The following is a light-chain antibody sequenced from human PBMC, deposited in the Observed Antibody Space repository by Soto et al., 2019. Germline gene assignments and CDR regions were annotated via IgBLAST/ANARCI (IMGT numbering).Light chain of an antibody. CDR2: KTS. J-gene: IGKJ4*01. CDR1: QSVSPW. CDR3: QQYNSSGLP. Sequence: DIQMTQSPSTLGASVGDTVTISCRASQSVSPWLAWYQQKPGKAPKLLIYKTSRLQSGVPSRFSGSGSGTDFTLKISSLQPDDFAIYYCQQYNSSGLPFGGGTTVDIK. V-gene: IGKV1-5*03.